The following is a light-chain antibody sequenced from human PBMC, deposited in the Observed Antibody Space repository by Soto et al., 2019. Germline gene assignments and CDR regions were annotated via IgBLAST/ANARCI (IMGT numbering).Light chain of an antibody. J-gene: IGLJ2*01. V-gene: IGLV2-14*01. CDR1: SSDVGGYNY. CDR3: CSYISITTPVV. Sequence: QSVLTQPASVSGSPGQSVTISCTGTSSDVGGYNYVSWYQQHPGKAPKLMIYEVSNRPSGVSNRFSGSKSANTASLPISGLQAEEEADYYCCSYISITTPVVFGGGTKLTVL. CDR2: EVS.